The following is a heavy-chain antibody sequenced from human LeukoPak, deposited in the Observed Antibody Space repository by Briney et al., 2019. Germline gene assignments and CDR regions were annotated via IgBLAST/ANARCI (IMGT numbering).Heavy chain of an antibody. V-gene: IGHV3-7*04. CDR1: GFTFSTSW. CDR3: VGGDYFDY. J-gene: IGHJ4*02. Sequence: GGSLRLSCAVSGFTFSTSWMSWVRQAQGKGLEWVANIKQDGSEKYYVDSVKGRFTISRDNTKNSLYLQMNSLRAEDTAVYYCVGGDYFDYWGQGTLVTVSS. CDR2: IKQDGSEK.